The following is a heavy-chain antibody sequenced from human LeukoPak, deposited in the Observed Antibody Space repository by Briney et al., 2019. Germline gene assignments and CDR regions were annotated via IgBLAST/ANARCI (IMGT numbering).Heavy chain of an antibody. CDR2: TYYSGST. V-gene: IGHV4-59*08. J-gene: IGHJ4*02. D-gene: IGHD6-19*01. Sequence: SETLSLTCTVSGGSISSYYWSWIRQPPGKGLEWIGYTYYSGSTNYNPSLKSRVTISVDTSKNQFSLKLSSVTAADTAVCYCARSSGWYSGYFDYWGQGTLVTVSS. CDR3: ARSSGWYSGYFDY. CDR1: GGSISSYY.